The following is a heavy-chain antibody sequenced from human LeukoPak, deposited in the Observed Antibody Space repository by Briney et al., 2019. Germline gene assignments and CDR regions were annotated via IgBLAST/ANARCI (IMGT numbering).Heavy chain of an antibody. V-gene: IGHV3-74*01. CDR2: IDDVGSGT. D-gene: IGHD2-21*02. J-gene: IGHJ5*01. Sequence: QAGGSLRLSCAASGFTFSSYSMNWVRQAPGKGLEWVARIDDVGSGTSYADSVKGRFTISRDVAKNTVYLQMNSLRAEDTAVYYCATVFDFWGQGTLVTVSS. CDR1: GFTFSSYS. CDR3: ATVFDF.